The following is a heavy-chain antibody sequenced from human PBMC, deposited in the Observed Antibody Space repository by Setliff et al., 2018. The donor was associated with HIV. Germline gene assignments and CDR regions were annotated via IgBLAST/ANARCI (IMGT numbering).Heavy chain of an antibody. CDR1: GGSISSGDYY. CDR3: ARDRGGGYNNLDY. Sequence: PSETLSLTCTVSGGSISSGDYYWSWIRRPPGKGLEWIGYIYYSGSTYYNPSLKSRVTISVDTSKNQFSLKVSSVTAADTAVYYCARDRGGGYNNLDYWGQGTLVTVSS. J-gene: IGHJ4*02. V-gene: IGHV4-30-4*08. CDR2: IYYSGST. D-gene: IGHD5-12*01.